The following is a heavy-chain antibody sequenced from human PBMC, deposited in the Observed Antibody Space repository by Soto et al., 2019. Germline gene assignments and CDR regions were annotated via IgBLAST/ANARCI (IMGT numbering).Heavy chain of an antibody. Sequence: QVQLVQSGAEVKKPGASVKVSFKASGYTFTSYDINWVRQATVQGLEWMGWMNPNSGNTGYAQKFQGRVTMTRNTSVSPAYMELSGLRSEDTAVFYCARVGDYYDSSGYYYNAFDIWGQGTMVTVSS. CDR2: MNPNSGNT. J-gene: IGHJ3*02. CDR3: ARVGDYYDSSGYYYNAFDI. D-gene: IGHD3-22*01. CDR1: GYTFTSYD. V-gene: IGHV1-8*01.